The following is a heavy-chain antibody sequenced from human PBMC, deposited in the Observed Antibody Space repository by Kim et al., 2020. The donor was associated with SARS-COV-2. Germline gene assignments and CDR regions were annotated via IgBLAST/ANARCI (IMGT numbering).Heavy chain of an antibody. J-gene: IGHJ4*02. CDR1: GFTFSSYS. CDR3: ARVLDYYDSSNLDY. V-gene: IGHV3-21*04. CDR2: ISSSSSYI. D-gene: IGHD3-22*01. Sequence: GGSLRLSCAASGFTFSSYSMNWVRQAPGKGLEWVSSISSSSSYIYYADSVKGRFTISRDNAKNSLYLQMNSLRAEDTAVYYCARVLDYYDSSNLDYWGQGTLVTVSS.